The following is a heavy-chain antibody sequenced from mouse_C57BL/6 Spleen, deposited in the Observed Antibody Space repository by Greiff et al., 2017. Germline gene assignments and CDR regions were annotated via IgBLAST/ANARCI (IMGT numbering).Heavy chain of an antibody. CDR1: GFNIKDYY. CDR3: SRGKPIKNYFDY. CDR2: IDPEDGET. J-gene: IGHJ2*01. Sequence: EVKLMESGAELVKPGASVKLSCTASGFNIKDYYMHWVKQRTEQGLEWIGRIDPEDGETKYAPKFQGKATITADTSSNTAYLQLSSLTSEDTAVYYCSRGKPIKNYFDYWGQGTTLTVSS. V-gene: IGHV14-2*01.